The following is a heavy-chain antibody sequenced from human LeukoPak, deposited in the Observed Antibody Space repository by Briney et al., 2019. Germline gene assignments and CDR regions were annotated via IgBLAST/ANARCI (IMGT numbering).Heavy chain of an antibody. CDR1: GYTFTSYD. Sequence: GASVKVSCKASGYTFTSYDINWVRQATGQGLEWMGWMNPNSGNTGYAQKFQGRVTMTRNTSISTAYMELSSLRSEDTAVYYCARVLRLSGSYYGYWGQGTLVTVSS. D-gene: IGHD1-26*01. V-gene: IGHV1-8*01. J-gene: IGHJ4*02. CDR2: MNPNSGNT. CDR3: ARVLRLSGSYYGY.